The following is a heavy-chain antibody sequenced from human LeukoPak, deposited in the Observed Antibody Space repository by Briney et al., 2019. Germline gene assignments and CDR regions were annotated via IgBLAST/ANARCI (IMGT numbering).Heavy chain of an antibody. CDR1: GGTFSSYA. V-gene: IGHV1-69*04. J-gene: IGHJ4*02. Sequence: ASVKVSCKASGGTFSSYAISWVRQAPGQGLEWMGRIIPILGIANYAQKFQGRVTITADKSTSTAYMELSSLRSEDTAVYYCARGNNWNDVIFYWGQGTLVTVSS. D-gene: IGHD1-1*01. CDR3: ARGNNWNDVIFY. CDR2: IIPILGIA.